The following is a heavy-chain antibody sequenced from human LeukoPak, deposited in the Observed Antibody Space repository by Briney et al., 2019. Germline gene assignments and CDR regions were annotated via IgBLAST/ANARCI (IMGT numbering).Heavy chain of an antibody. Sequence: GGSLRLSCAASGFTFSTYSMNWVRQAPGKGLEWVSYISSGGNTINYADSVKGGLPISRDNAKNSLYLQMNTLRAEDTALYFCSRDSPTDYYDSSNYFSFDSWGQGTLVAVSS. CDR3: SRDSPTDYYDSSNYFSFDS. CDR2: ISSGGNTI. D-gene: IGHD3-22*01. J-gene: IGHJ4*02. CDR1: GFTFSTYS. V-gene: IGHV3-48*01.